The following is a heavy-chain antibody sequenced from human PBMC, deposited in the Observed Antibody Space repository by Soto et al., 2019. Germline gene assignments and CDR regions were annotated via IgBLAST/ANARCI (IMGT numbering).Heavy chain of an antibody. V-gene: IGHV4-34*01. D-gene: IGHD3-3*01. CDR3: ARAGKDDVLSGSMYYFDA. J-gene: IGHJ5*02. Sequence: KSSETLSLTCAVYGGSFSGYYWTWIRQPPGTGLEWIGEINHSGSTNYNPSLKSRVTISLDTSNSQFSLRLSSVTAADTAVYFCARAGKDDVLSGSMYYFDAWGKGTPVT. CDR2: INHSGST. CDR1: GGSFSGYY.